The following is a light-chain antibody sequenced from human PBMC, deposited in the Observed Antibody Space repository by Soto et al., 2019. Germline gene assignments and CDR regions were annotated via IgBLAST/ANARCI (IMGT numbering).Light chain of an antibody. Sequence: QSVLTQPPSVSGAPGQRVTISCTGSSSNIGAYYYVHWYQQLPGTAPKLLIYAISNRPSGVSDRFSGSKSGTSASLAITGLQAEDEADYYCKSYASSLSGSRVFGAGTKLTVL. J-gene: IGLJ2*01. CDR1: SSNIGAYYY. V-gene: IGLV1-40*01. CDR2: AIS. CDR3: KSYASSLSGSRV.